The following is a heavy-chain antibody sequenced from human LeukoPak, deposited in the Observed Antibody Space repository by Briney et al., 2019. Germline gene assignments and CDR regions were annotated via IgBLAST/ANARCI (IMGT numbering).Heavy chain of an antibody. CDR1: GGTFSSYA. Sequence: GAPVKVSCKASGGTFSSYAISWVRQAPGQGLEWMGGIIPIFGTANYAQKFQGRVTITADESTSTAYMELSSLRSEDTAVYYCAGDRVGATPSDAFDIWGQGTMVTVSS. CDR3: AGDRVGATPSDAFDI. V-gene: IGHV1-69*13. D-gene: IGHD1-26*01. CDR2: IIPIFGTA. J-gene: IGHJ3*02.